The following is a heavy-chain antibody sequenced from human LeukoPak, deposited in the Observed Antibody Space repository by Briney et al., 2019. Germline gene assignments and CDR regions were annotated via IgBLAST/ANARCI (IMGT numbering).Heavy chain of an antibody. J-gene: IGHJ4*02. Sequence: ASVKVSCKASGYTFTSYDINWVRQATGQGLEWMGWMNPNSGNTGYAQKFRGRVTMTRNTSISTAYMELSSLRSEDPAVYYCARGVSGDGQPTDYWGQGTLVTVSS. CDR3: ARGVSGDGQPTDY. CDR2: MNPNSGNT. CDR1: GYTFTSYD. D-gene: IGHD3-16*02. V-gene: IGHV1-8*01.